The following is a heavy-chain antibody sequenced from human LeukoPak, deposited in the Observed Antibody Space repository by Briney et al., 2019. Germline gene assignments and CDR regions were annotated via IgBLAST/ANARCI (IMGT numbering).Heavy chain of an antibody. CDR1: GGALSSGGYY. CDR2: IYTSGST. V-gene: IGHV4-61*02. Sequence: PSETLSLTCTVSGGALSSGGYYWTWIRQPAGKGLEWIGRIYTSGSTNYNPSLKSRVTISVDTSKNQFSLKLSSVTAADTAVYYCARGVHIVVVPAATDWFDPWGQGTLVTVSS. J-gene: IGHJ5*02. CDR3: ARGVHIVVVPAATDWFDP. D-gene: IGHD2-2*01.